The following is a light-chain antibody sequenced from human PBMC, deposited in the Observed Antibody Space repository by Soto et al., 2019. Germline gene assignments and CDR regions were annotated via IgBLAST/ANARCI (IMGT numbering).Light chain of an antibody. J-gene: IGKJ1*01. CDR3: MQALQTPGWT. Sequence: DIVMTQSPLSLPVTPGEPASISCRSSQSLLHSNGYNYLDWYLQKPGQSPQLLIYLGSNRASGVPDRFSGSGSGKDFTLKISRVEAEDVGVYYCMQALQTPGWTFGQGTKVEIK. CDR2: LGS. CDR1: QSLLHSNGYNY. V-gene: IGKV2-28*01.